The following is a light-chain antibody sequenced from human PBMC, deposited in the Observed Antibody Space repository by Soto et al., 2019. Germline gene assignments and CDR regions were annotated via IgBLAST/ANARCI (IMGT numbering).Light chain of an antibody. Sequence: QSVLTQPPSASGSPGQSVTISCTGTSSDVGGYNAVSWYQQHPGKAPKLLIYEVIKRPSGVPDRFSGSKSGNTASLTVSGLQADDEADYYCSSHAGSINVVFGGGTKLTVL. CDR2: EVI. CDR3: SSHAGSINVV. CDR1: SSDVGGYNA. V-gene: IGLV2-8*01. J-gene: IGLJ2*01.